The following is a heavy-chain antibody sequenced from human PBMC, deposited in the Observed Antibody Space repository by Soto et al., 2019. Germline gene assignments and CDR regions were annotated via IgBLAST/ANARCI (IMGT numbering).Heavy chain of an antibody. V-gene: IGHV4-30-2*01. Sequence: QLQLQESGSGLVKPSQTLSLTCAVSGGSISSGGYSWSWIRQPPGKGLEWIGYIYHSGSTYYNPSLKSRVTISVDRSKNQFSLKLSSVTAADTAVYYCARGRGSCLVYWGQGTLVTVSS. CDR2: IYHSGST. CDR1: GGSISSGGYS. CDR3: ARGRGSCLVY. J-gene: IGHJ4*02. D-gene: IGHD2-15*01.